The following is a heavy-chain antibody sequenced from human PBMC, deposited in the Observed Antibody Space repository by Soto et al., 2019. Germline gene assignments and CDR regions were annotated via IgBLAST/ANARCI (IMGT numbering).Heavy chain of an antibody. V-gene: IGHV3-23*01. Sequence: GGSLRLSCAASGFTFSSYAMSWVRQAPGKGLEWVSAISGSGGSTYYADSVKGRFTISRDNSKNTLYLQMNSLRAEDTAVYYCAREGPKGWGTRKIYYFDYWGQGTLVTVSS. CDR1: GFTFSSYA. D-gene: IGHD2-8*02. CDR2: ISGSGGST. J-gene: IGHJ4*02. CDR3: AREGPKGWGTRKIYYFDY.